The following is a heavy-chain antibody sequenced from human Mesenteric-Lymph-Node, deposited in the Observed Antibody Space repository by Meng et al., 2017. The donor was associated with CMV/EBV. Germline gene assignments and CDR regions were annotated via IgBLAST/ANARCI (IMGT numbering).Heavy chain of an antibody. V-gene: IGHV4-34*01. CDR1: GGSFSGYY. J-gene: IGHJ4*02. Sequence: YGGSFSGYYWSWSRQSPEQGLEWIGEVTHSGSTNFNPSLKSRVSISADTSKSQFSLKLTSVTAADTGLYFCARGDRVAARRRAFDYWGLGTLVTVSS. D-gene: IGHD6-13*01. CDR3: ARGDRVAARRRAFDY. CDR2: VTHSGST.